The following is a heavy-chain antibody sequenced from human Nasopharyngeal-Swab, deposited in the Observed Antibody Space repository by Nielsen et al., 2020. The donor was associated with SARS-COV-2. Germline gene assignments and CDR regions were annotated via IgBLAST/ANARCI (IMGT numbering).Heavy chain of an antibody. CDR3: ARDYYYDSSVFDY. Sequence: SQTLSLTCAVYGGSFSGYYWSWIRQPPGKGLEWIAEINHSGSTNYNPSLKSRVTISVDTSKNQFSLKLSSVTAADTAVYYCARDYYYDSSVFDYWGQGTLVTVSS. V-gene: IGHV4-34*01. CDR2: INHSGST. CDR1: GGSFSGYY. J-gene: IGHJ4*02. D-gene: IGHD3-22*01.